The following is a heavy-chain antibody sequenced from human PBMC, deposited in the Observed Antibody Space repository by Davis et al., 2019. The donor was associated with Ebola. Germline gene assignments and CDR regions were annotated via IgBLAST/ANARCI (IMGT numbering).Heavy chain of an antibody. CDR2: INHSGST. J-gene: IGHJ5*02. CDR1: GGSFSGYY. Sequence: MPGGSLRLSCAVYGGSFSGYYWSWIRQPPGKGLEWIGEINHSGSTNYNPSLKSRVTISVDTSKNQFSLNLSSLSAADAAVYYCARTAKTSVSASGLGYTYFDPWSQGTLVTVSS. V-gene: IGHV4-34*01. D-gene: IGHD5-18*01. CDR3: ARTAKTSVSASGLGYTYFDP.